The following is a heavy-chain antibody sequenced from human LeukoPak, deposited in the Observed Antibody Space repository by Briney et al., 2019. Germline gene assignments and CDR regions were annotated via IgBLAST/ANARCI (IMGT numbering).Heavy chain of an antibody. CDR3: ANYDYGDYFFDY. CDR1: GFTFSSYG. J-gene: IGHJ4*02. V-gene: IGHV3-30*18. CDR2: ISYDGSNK. D-gene: IGHD4-17*01. Sequence: PGRSLRLSCAASGFTFSSYGMPWVRQAPGKGLEWVAVISYDGSNKYYADSVKGRFTTSRHNSKNTLYLQMNSLRAEDTAVYYCANYDYGDYFFDYWGQGTLVTVSS.